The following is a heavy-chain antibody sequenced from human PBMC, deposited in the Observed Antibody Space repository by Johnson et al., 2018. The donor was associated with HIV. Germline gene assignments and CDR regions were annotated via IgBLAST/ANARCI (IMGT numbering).Heavy chain of an antibody. V-gene: IGHV3-30*02. J-gene: IGHJ3*02. D-gene: IGHD3-22*01. CDR1: GFIFSNYG. CDR2: IQNDGTNK. Sequence: QVQLVESGGDLVQPGGSLRLSCAASGFIFSNYGVHWVRQAPGKGLEWVAFIQNDGTNKHYADFVKGRFTISRDNSRNTVYLQMNSLRAEDTAVYHCARAHYSDSSGLDAFDIWGQGTMVTVSS. CDR3: ARAHYSDSSGLDAFDI.